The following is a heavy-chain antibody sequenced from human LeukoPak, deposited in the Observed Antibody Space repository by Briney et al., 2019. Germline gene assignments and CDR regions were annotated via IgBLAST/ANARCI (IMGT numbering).Heavy chain of an antibody. V-gene: IGHV1-2*02. CDR2: VNPNSGGT. CDR3: ARMTTVTLGWFDP. D-gene: IGHD4-17*01. Sequence: GASVKVSCKASGYTFTGYYMHWVRQAPGQGLEWMGWVNPNSGGTNYAQKFQGRVTMTRDTSISTAYMELSRLRSDDTAVYYCARMTTVTLGWFDPWGQGTLVTVSS. J-gene: IGHJ5*02. CDR1: GYTFTGYY.